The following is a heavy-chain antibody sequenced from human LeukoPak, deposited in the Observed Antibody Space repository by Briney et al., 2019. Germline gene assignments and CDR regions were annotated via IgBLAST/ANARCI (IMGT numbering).Heavy chain of an antibody. CDR2: IKEDGSEE. V-gene: IGHV3-7*01. CDR3: ARNTVSAAGVY. Sequence: PGGSLRLSCAASGFTLRSSWMTWVRQAPGKGLEWVANIKEDGSEENYVDSVKGRFTISRDNAKNSLYLQMNSLGAEDTAVYYCARNTVSAAGVYWGQGTLVIVSS. D-gene: IGHD4-17*01. J-gene: IGHJ4*02. CDR1: GFTLRSSW.